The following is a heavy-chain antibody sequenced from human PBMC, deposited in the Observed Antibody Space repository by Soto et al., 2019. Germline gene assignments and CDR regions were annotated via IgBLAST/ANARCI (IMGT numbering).Heavy chain of an antibody. D-gene: IGHD6-13*01. CDR1: GGTFSSYA. Sequence: SVKVSCKASGGTFSSYAISWVRQVPGQGLEWMGGIIPIFGTANYAQKFQGRVTITADESTSTAYMELSSLRSEDTAVYYCARDYGRDWGDSWATSRGSNWFDPWGQGTLVTVSS. CDR3: ARDYGRDWGDSWATSRGSNWFDP. J-gene: IGHJ5*02. CDR2: IIPIFGTA. V-gene: IGHV1-69*13.